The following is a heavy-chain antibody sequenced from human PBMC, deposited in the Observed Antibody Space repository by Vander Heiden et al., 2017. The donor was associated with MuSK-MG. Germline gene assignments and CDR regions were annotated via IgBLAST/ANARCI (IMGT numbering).Heavy chain of an antibody. CDR3: ASSGPSYYYYGMDV. CDR1: GFTFSSYS. V-gene: IGHV3-48*02. J-gene: IGHJ6*02. CDR2: ISSSSSTI. D-gene: IGHD5-12*01. Sequence: EVQLVESGGGLVQPGGSLRLSCAASGFTFSSYSMNWVRQAPGKGLEWFSYISSSSSTIYYADSVKGRFTISRDNAKNSLYLQMNSLRDEDTAVYYCASSGPSYYYYGMDVWGQGTTVTVSS.